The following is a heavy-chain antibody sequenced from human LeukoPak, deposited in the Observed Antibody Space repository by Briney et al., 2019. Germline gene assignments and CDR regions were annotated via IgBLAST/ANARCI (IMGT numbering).Heavy chain of an antibody. D-gene: IGHD2-2*01. J-gene: IGHJ5*02. V-gene: IGHV3-53*01. Sequence: GGSLRLSCAVSGFTVSSNYMSWVRQAPGKGLEWLSLIDNGGYTYYADSVKGRFTISRDNSKNTLYLQMNSLRAEDTAVYYCAKPRVPAAMYNWFDPWGQGTLVTVSS. CDR1: GFTVSSNY. CDR3: AKPRVPAAMYNWFDP. CDR2: IDNGGYT.